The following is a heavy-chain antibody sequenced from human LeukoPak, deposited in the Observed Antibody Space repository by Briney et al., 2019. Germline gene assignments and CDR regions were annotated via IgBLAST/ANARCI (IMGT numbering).Heavy chain of an antibody. CDR1: GGSISSGGYY. CDR2: IYHSGST. CDR3: ARVGVVPAAMGTLDY. V-gene: IGHV4-30-2*01. D-gene: IGHD2-2*01. J-gene: IGHJ4*02. Sequence: PSETLSLTCTVSGGSISSGGYYWSWIRQPPGKGLEWIGYIYHSGSTYYNPSLKSRVTISVDRSKNQFSLKLSSVTAADTAVYYCARVGVVPAAMGTLDYWGQGXLVXVSS.